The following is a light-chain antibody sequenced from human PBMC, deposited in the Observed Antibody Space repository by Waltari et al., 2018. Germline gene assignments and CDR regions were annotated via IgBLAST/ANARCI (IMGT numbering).Light chain of an antibody. CDR3: QQRSNWPRT. CDR2: DTS. CDR1: QSVSNY. J-gene: IGKJ1*01. Sequence: EIVLTQSPATLSLSPWERVTLSCRASQSVSNYLAWYQQKPGQAPRLLIYDTSNRATGIPPRFSGSGSGTDFTLTIGSLEPEDSAVYYCQQRSNWPRTFGQGTKVEIK. V-gene: IGKV3-11*01.